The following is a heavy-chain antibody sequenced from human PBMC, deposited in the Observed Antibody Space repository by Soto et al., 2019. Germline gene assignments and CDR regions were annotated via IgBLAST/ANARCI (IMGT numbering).Heavy chain of an antibody. CDR3: AKKAGLVSLYPPEFDP. V-gene: IGHV3-23*01. CDR1: GFTFSSYA. J-gene: IGHJ5*02. D-gene: IGHD2-8*01. CDR2: ISGSDGST. Sequence: EVKLLESGGGLVQPGESLRLSCATSGFTFSSYAMSWVRQAPGKGLEWVSVISGSDGSTYYADSVKGRFTISRDNSKNMLFLQVNSLRGEATAVYYCAKKAGLVSLYPPEFDPRGQGTLVTVSS.